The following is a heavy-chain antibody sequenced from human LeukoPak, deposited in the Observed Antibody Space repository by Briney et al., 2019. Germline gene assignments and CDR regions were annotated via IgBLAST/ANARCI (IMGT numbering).Heavy chain of an antibody. CDR1: GYSFTTYW. V-gene: IGHV5-51*01. D-gene: IGHD3-9*01. CDR3: ARRYYDILTGSYGTLDY. CDR2: IYPGDSDT. Sequence: GESLKISCKGSGYSFTTYWIGWVRQMPGKGLEWMGIIYPGDSDTRCSPSFQGQVTISADKSINTAYLQWSSLKASDTAMYYCARRYYDILTGSYGTLDYWGQGTLVTVSS. J-gene: IGHJ4*02.